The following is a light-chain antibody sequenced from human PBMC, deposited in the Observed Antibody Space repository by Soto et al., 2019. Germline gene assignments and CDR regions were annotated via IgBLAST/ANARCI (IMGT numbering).Light chain of an antibody. J-gene: IGKJ2*01. CDR1: QSISSW. CDR3: LQDYNYPYT. Sequence: IQMTQSPSTLSASVGDRVTITCRASQSISSWLAWYQQKPGKAPKLLISAISSLQSGVPSRFSGSGSGTDFTLTISSLQPEDFATYYCLQDYNYPYTFGQGTKLEI. V-gene: IGKV1-6*01. CDR2: AIS.